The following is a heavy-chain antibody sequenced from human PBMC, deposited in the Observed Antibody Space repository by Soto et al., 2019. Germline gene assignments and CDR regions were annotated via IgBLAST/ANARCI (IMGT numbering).Heavy chain of an antibody. CDR2: IIPIFGTA. CDR1: GGTFSNYA. Sequence: GASVKVSCKASGGTFSNYAINWVRQAPGQGLEWMGGIIPIFGTANYAQKFQGRVTITADESTSTAYLDLSRLRSEDTAVYYCARPVEMTTIIYFDYWGQGTLVTVSS. D-gene: IGHD5-12*01. V-gene: IGHV1-69*13. CDR3: ARPVEMTTIIYFDY. J-gene: IGHJ4*02.